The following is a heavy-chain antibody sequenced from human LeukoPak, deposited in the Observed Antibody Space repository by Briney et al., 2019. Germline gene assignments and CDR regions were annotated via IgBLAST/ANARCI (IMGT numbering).Heavy chain of an antibody. CDR1: GYSISSGYY. V-gene: IGHV4-38-2*02. CDR2: IYHSGST. CDR3: ARGGYCSSASCHNWFDP. Sequence: PSETLSPTCTVSGYSISSGYYWGWIRQPPGKGLEWIGSIYHSGSTYYNPSLKSRVTISVDTSKNQFSLKLSSVTAADTAVYYCARGGYCSSASCHNWFDPWGQGTLVTVSS. D-gene: IGHD2-2*01. J-gene: IGHJ5*02.